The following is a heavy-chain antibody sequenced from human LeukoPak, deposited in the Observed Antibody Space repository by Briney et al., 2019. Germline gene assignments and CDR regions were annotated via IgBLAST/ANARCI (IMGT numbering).Heavy chain of an antibody. D-gene: IGHD3-16*01. J-gene: IGHJ4*02. Sequence: PGGSLRLSCAASGFTFSTFAMIWVRQPPGKGLEWVANIKQDGSEKYYVDSVKGRFTISRDNAKNSLYLQMNSLRAEDTAVYYCASSLGESPSDYWGQGTLVTVSS. CDR2: IKQDGSEK. V-gene: IGHV3-7*01. CDR3: ASSLGESPSDY. CDR1: GFTFSTFA.